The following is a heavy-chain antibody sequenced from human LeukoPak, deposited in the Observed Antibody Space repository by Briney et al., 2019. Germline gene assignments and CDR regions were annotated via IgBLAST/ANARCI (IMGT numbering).Heavy chain of an antibody. CDR3: AREGAAAALDY. V-gene: IGHV4-59*01. J-gene: IGHJ4*02. D-gene: IGHD2-2*01. Sequence: KTSETLSLTCTVSGGSISSYYWSWIRQPPGKGLEWIGYIYYSGSTNYNPSLKSRVTISVDTSKNQFSLKLSSVTAADTAVYYCAREGAAAALDYWGQGTLVTVSS. CDR1: GGSISSYY. CDR2: IYYSGST.